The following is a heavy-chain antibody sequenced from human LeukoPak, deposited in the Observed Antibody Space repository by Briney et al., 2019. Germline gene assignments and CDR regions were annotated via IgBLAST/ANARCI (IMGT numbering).Heavy chain of an antibody. J-gene: IGHJ4*02. D-gene: IGHD3-3*01. CDR1: GGSISSGGYY. CDR3: ARGRRDDFWSGYAFDY. CDR2: IYYSGST. Sequence: PSQTLSLTCTVSGGSISSGGYYWSWIRQHPGKGPEWIGYIYYSGSTYYNPSLKSRVTISVDTSKNQFSLKLSSVTAADTAVYYCARGRRDDFWSGYAFDYWGQGTLVTVSS. V-gene: IGHV4-31*03.